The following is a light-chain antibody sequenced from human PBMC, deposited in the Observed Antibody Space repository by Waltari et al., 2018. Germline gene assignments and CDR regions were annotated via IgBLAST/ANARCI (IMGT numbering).Light chain of an antibody. CDR1: QSISSY. V-gene: IGKV1-39*01. J-gene: IGKJ1*01. Sequence: DIQMTQSPSSLSASVGDSVTITCRASQSISSYLNWYQQKPGKAPKLLIYAASSLQSGVPSRFSGSGSGTDFTLTINGLLPDDFATYYCQQYQTDPWTFGQGTKVEVK. CDR3: QQYQTDPWT. CDR2: AAS.